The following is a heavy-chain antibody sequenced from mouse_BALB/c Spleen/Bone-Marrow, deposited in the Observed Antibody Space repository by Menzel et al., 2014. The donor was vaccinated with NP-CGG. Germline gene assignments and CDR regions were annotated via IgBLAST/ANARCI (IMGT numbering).Heavy chain of an antibody. CDR1: GYAFTNYL. CDR2: LNPGSGGT. J-gene: IGHJ2*01. V-gene: IGHV1-54*01. Sequence: QVQLKQSGAELVRPGTSVKVSCKASGYAFTNYLIEWIRQRPEQGLEWIGVLNPGSGGTNYNEKFKGKATLTADKSSSTAYMQLGSLTSDDSAVYFCARRIYYAMGYWGQGTALTVSS. D-gene: IGHD2-1*01. CDR3: ARRIYYAMGY.